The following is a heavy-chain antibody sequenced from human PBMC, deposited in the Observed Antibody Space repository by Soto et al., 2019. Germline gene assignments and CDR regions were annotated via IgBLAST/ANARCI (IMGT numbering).Heavy chain of an antibody. J-gene: IGHJ6*02. CDR2: ISYDGSNK. V-gene: IGHV3-30-3*01. CDR3: ARSYPSIAARHGMDV. D-gene: IGHD6-6*01. Sequence: GGSLRLSCAASGFTFSSYAMHWVRQAPGKGLEWVAVISYDGSNKYYADSVKGRFTISRDNSKNTLYLQMNSLRAEDTAVYYCARSYPSIAARHGMDVWGQGTTVTVSS. CDR1: GFTFSSYA.